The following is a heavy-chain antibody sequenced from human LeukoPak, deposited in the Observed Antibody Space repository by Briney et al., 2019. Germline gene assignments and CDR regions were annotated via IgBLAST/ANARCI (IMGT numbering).Heavy chain of an antibody. Sequence: PSETLSLTCAVYGGSFSGYYWSWIRQPPGKGLEWIGEINHSGSTNYNPSLKSRVTISVDTSKTQFSLKLSSVTAADTAVYYCGRTRSNNCGDYFDYWGQGTLVTVSS. D-gene: IGHD1-20*01. CDR1: GGSFSGYY. V-gene: IGHV4-34*01. J-gene: IGHJ4*02. CDR3: GRTRSNNCGDYFDY. CDR2: INHSGST.